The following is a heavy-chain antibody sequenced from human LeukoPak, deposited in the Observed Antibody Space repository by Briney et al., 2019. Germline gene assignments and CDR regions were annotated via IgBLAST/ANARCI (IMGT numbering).Heavy chain of an antibody. CDR3: ARDLLWFGEAGDSY. D-gene: IGHD3-10*01. Sequence: TGGSLRLSCVASGFSFSSYWMSWVRQTPGKGLEWVANIKQEGSARYYVDSVKGRFTISRDNAKNSLYLQMNSLRAEDTAVYYCARDLLWFGEAGDSYWGQGSLVTVSS. CDR1: GFSFSSYW. V-gene: IGHV3-7*01. J-gene: IGHJ4*02. CDR2: IKQEGSAR.